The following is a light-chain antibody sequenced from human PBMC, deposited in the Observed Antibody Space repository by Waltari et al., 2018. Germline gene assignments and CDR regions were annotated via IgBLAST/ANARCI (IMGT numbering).Light chain of an antibody. CDR2: GAS. Sequence: EIVMTQSPATLSVSPGERATLSCRASQSVSSYLAWYQQKPGQAPRLLIYGASTRATGIPARVSGSGSGTEFTLTISSVQYEDFAVYYCQQYNNWPETFGQGTKVEIK. J-gene: IGKJ1*01. V-gene: IGKV3-15*01. CDR3: QQYNNWPET. CDR1: QSVSSY.